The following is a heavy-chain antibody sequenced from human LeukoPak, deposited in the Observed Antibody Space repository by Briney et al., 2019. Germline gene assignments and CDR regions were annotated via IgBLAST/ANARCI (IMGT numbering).Heavy chain of an antibody. V-gene: IGHV1-69*13. CDR1: GGTFSSYA. CDR3: AREDPAYSGSYFSGFDY. CDR2: IIPIFGTA. J-gene: IGHJ4*02. Sequence: GASVKVSCKASGGTFSSYAISWVRQAPGQRLEWMGGIIPIFGTANYAQKFQGRVTITADESTSTAYMELSSLRSEDAAVYYCAREDPAYSGSYFSGFDYWGQGTLVTVSS. D-gene: IGHD1-26*01.